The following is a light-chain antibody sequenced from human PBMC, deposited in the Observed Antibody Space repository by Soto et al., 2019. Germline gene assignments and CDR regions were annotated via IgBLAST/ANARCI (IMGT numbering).Light chain of an antibody. CDR1: QFLTSAY. Sequence: EVLLTQSPGTLSLSPGERATLSCRASQFLTSAYLAWYQQKPGQAPRLLIYGASTRAAGIPDRFNGSGSGTDFTLTISRLEPEDFGVYYCQRYGGSPIFSFGPGTKVDIK. CDR2: GAS. V-gene: IGKV3-20*01. CDR3: QRYGGSPIFS. J-gene: IGKJ3*01.